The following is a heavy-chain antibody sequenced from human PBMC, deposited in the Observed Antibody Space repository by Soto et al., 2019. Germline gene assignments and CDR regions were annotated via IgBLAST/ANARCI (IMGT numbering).Heavy chain of an antibody. D-gene: IGHD3-9*01. V-gene: IGHV1-69*01. CDR2: IIPIFRTA. J-gene: IGHJ4*02. CDR3: ARAGGFGSFDIYNYFDY. CDR1: XXXXXXXX. Sequence: QXQLVQSGAEVKKXXXXVXXXXXXXXXXXXXXXXXXXXXXXXXGLEWMGGIIPIFRTANYAQKFQGRLTITADESTSTAYMELNSLRSDDTAVYFCARAGGFGSFDIYNYFDYWAQGTLVTVSS.